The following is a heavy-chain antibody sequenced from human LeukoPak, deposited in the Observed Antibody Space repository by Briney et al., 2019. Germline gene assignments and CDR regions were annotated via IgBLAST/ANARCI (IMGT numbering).Heavy chain of an antibody. CDR1: GFTVSSNY. V-gene: IGHV3-53*01. CDR3: ARHRGSYIYYFDY. D-gene: IGHD1-26*01. J-gene: IGHJ4*02. Sequence: PGGSLRLSCAASGFTVSSNYMSWVRQAPGKGLEWVSVIYSGGSTYYADSVKGRFTISRDNSKNTLYLQMNSLRAEDTAVYYCARHRGSYIYYFDYWGQGTLVTVSS. CDR2: IYSGGST.